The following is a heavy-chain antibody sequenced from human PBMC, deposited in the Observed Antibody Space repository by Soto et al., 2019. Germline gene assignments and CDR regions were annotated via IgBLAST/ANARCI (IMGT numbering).Heavy chain of an antibody. V-gene: IGHV4-39*01. CDR2: IYYSGSI. D-gene: IGHD2-15*01. CDR1: GGSISSGRYY. CDR3: ARHSDCSGGSCYSEYFAVGNWFDP. J-gene: IGHJ5*02. Sequence: QLQLQESGPGLVKPSETLSLTCTVSGGSISSGRYYWGWIRQPPGKGLEWIGTIYYSGSIYSNPSLKSRVTIFVDTSKNQFSLRLSSVTAADTAVYYCARHSDCSGGSCYSEYFAVGNWFDPWGQGTLVTVSS.